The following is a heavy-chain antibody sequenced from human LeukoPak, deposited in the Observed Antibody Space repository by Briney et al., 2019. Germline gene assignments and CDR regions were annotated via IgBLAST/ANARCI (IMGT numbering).Heavy chain of an antibody. V-gene: IGHV5-51*01. J-gene: IGHJ4*02. Sequence: GESLKISCQGSGYSFTSYWIGWVRQMPGKGLEWMGIIYPGDSDTRYSPSFQGQVTISADKSISTAYLQWSSLKASDTAMYYCARASYDFWSGYPYYFDYWGQGTLVTVSS. CDR3: ARASYDFWSGYPYYFDY. CDR2: IYPGDSDT. D-gene: IGHD3-3*01. CDR1: GYSFTSYW.